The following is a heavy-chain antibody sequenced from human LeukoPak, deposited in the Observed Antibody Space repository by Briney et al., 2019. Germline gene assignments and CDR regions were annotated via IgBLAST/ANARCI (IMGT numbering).Heavy chain of an antibody. CDR2: IYYSGNT. V-gene: IGHV4-59*08. Sequence: SETLSLTCTVSGDTISNYYWTWIRQPPGKGLEWIGYIYYSGNTNYNPSLKSRVTISLDTSKNQFSLKLTSVTAADTAMYYCARRKAKTPNYFDYWGQGALVTVSS. CDR1: GDTISNYY. CDR3: ARRKAKTPNYFDY. J-gene: IGHJ4*02.